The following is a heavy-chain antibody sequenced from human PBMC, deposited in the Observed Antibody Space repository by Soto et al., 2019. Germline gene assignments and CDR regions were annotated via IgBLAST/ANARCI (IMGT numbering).Heavy chain of an antibody. V-gene: IGHV4-30-2*01. CDR3: ATYRKSFQI. CDR1: GGYISGGYYS. J-gene: IGHJ3*02. CDR2: IYNSGST. Sequence: QLQLQESGSALVKPSQTLSLTCAVSGGYISGGYYSWSWVRQPPGKGLEWIGFIYNSGSTYYNSSLKSRVAISVDRSKNHSFLNLTSVTAADTAVYYCATYRKSFQIWGQGTKVTVSS.